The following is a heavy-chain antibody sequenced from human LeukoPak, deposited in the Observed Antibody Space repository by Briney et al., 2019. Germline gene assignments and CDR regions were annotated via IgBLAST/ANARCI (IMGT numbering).Heavy chain of an antibody. Sequence: GASVKVSCKASGYTFTSYDIDWVRQATGQGLEWMGWMNPNSGNTGYAQKFQGRVTMTRNTYISTAYMELSSRRSEDTAVYYCARGRVTNRITIYYWGQGTLVTVSS. D-gene: IGHD3-3*01. CDR2: MNPNSGNT. CDR1: GYTFTSYD. J-gene: IGHJ4*02. CDR3: ARGRVTNRITIYY. V-gene: IGHV1-8*01.